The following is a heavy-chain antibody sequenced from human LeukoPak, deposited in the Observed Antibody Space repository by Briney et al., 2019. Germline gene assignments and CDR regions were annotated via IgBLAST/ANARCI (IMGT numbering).Heavy chain of an antibody. J-gene: IGHJ6*03. D-gene: IGHD6-6*01. CDR2: ISSDGTST. Sequence: GGSLRLSCAASGFTFTTYGMHWVRQAPGKGLEYVSGISSDGTSTYYASSVKGRFIISRDISKNMLYLQVGSLIAEDMAVYYCAREQKYYYHMDVWGKGTTVTVSS. V-gene: IGHV3-64*01. CDR3: AREQKYYYHMDV. CDR1: GFTFTTYG.